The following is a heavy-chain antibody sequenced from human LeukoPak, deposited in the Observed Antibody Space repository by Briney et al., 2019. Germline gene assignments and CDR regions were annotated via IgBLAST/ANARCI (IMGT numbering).Heavy chain of an antibody. Sequence: PGGSLRLSCAASGFTFSSYAMHWVRQAPGKGLEWVAVISYDGSNKYYADSVKGRFTISRDNSKNTLYLQMNSLRAEDTAVYYCARPSSGYYSDWGQGTLVTVSS. V-gene: IGHV3-30*04. D-gene: IGHD3-22*01. J-gene: IGHJ4*02. CDR2: ISYDGSNK. CDR3: ARPSSGYYSD. CDR1: GFTFSSYA.